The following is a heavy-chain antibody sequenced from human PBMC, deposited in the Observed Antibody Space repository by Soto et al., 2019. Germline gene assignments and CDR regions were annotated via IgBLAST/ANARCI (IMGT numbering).Heavy chain of an antibody. D-gene: IGHD3-22*01. V-gene: IGHV3-23*01. CDR2: ITNNGGST. CDR1: GFTFSNYG. J-gene: IGHJ4*02. Sequence: EVQLLESGGGLVQPGGSLTLSCAASGFTFSNYGMRWVRQAPGKGLEWVSSITNNGGSTYYADSVKGRFTISRDNSRSTLYLQMNSLRAEDAALYYCAKSSSAYYYDYWGQGTLVTVSS. CDR3: AKSSSAYYYDY.